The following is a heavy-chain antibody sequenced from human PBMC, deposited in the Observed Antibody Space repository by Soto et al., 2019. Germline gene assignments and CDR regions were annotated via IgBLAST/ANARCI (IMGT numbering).Heavy chain of an antibody. V-gene: IGHV4-59*01. Sequence: PSETLSLTCTVSGGSISSYYWSWIRQPPGKGLEWIGYIYYSGSTNYNPSLKSRVTISVDTSKNQFSLRLSSVTAADTAVYYCARRYGYAFDIWGQGTMVTVSS. CDR2: IYYSGST. J-gene: IGHJ3*02. D-gene: IGHD4-17*01. CDR1: GGSISSYY. CDR3: ARRYGYAFDI.